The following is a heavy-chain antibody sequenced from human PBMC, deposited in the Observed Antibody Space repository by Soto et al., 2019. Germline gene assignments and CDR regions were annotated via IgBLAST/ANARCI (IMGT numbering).Heavy chain of an antibody. J-gene: IGHJ4*02. Sequence: EVQLLESGGGSVQPGGSLRLSCAASGFTFPNYGMSWVRQAPGKGLEWVSGISGIGSTTHYADSVKGRFTISRDASKNTLYLQMNSLSAEDTAIYYCAKDRRPLSSFDYWGQGTLVTVSS. CDR1: GFTFPNYG. CDR2: ISGIGSTT. CDR3: AKDRRPLSSFDY. D-gene: IGHD3-16*02. V-gene: IGHV3-23*01.